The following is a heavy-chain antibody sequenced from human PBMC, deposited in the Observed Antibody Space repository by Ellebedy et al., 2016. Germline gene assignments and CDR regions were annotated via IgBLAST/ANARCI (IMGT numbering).Heavy chain of an antibody. CDR2: IKQDGSEK. D-gene: IGHD3-10*01. V-gene: IGHV3-7*01. CDR1: GFTFSSYW. CDR3: AKDSGEFNWFDP. J-gene: IGHJ5*02. Sequence: GESLKISCAASGFTFSSYWMSWVRQAPGKGLEWVANIKQDGSEKYYVDSVKGRFTISRDNAKNSLYLQMNSLRAEDTAVYYCAKDSGEFNWFDPWGQGTLVTVSS.